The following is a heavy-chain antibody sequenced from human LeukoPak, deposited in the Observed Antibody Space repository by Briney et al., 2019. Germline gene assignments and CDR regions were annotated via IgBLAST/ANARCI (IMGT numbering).Heavy chain of an antibody. CDR3: ARGVGTTVTSTPNYYYYYMDV. V-gene: IGHV1-24*01. Sequence: ASVKVSCKVSGYTLTELSMHWVRQAPGKGLEWMGGFDPEDGETIYAQKFQGRVTMTEDTSTDTAYMELSSLRSEDTAVYYCARGVGTTVTSTPNYYYYYMDVWGKGTTVTVSS. D-gene: IGHD4-11*01. CDR2: FDPEDGET. CDR1: GYTLTELS. J-gene: IGHJ6*03.